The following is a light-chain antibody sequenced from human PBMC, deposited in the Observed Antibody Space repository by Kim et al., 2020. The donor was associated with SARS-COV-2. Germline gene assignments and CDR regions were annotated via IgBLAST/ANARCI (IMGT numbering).Light chain of an antibody. CDR1: QSLLDNGSTY. V-gene: IGKV2-40*01. CDR2: ALS. Sequence: EPASISCRSTQSLLDNGSTYLDWYLQKPGQSPQLLIYALSYRASGVPDRFSGSGSGTDFTLKISRVEAEDVGIYYCMHRIEFPLTFGQGTRLEIK. J-gene: IGKJ5*01. CDR3: MHRIEFPLT.